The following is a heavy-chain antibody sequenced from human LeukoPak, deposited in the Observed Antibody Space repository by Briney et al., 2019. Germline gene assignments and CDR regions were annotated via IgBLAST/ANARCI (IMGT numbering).Heavy chain of an antibody. CDR2: IEGDGNRI. V-gene: IGHV3-74*01. D-gene: IGHD6-13*01. Sequence: PGGSLRLSCAASGFTLSAYWMHWVRQAPGKGLMWVSRIEGDGNRITYADSVKGRFTISRDNAKNTLYLQMNSLRAEDTAVYYCARERSAAGTPFEDYWGQGTLVTVSS. J-gene: IGHJ4*02. CDR3: ARERSAAGTPFEDY. CDR1: GFTLSAYW.